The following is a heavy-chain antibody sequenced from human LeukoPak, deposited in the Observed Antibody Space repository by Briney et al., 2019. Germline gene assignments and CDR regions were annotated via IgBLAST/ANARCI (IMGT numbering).Heavy chain of an antibody. D-gene: IGHD6-19*01. Sequence: PSETLSLTCTVSGASISSGAYSWGWVRQPPGKGLEWIGSFYYGGSTSYNASLKTRVNISVDTPKNQFSLRLNSVTAADTSVYYCAALAVAGTSEGYWGQGSLIIVSS. CDR1: GASISSGAYS. V-gene: IGHV4-39*01. J-gene: IGHJ4*01. CDR2: FYYGGST. CDR3: AALAVAGTSEGY.